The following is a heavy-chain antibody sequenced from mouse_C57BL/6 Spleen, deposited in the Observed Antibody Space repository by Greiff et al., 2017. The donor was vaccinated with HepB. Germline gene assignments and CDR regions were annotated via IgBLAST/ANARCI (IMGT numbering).Heavy chain of an antibody. CDR1: GYTFTDYE. V-gene: IGHV1-15*01. CDR2: IDPETGGT. J-gene: IGHJ2*01. CDR3: TRRIDSSGYGFDY. D-gene: IGHD3-2*02. Sequence: QVQLQQSGAELVRPGASVTLSCKASGYTFTDYEMHWVKQTPVHGLEWIGAIDPETGGTAYNQKFKGKAILTADKSSSTAYMELRSLTSEDSAVYYCTRRIDSSGYGFDYWGQGTTLTVSS.